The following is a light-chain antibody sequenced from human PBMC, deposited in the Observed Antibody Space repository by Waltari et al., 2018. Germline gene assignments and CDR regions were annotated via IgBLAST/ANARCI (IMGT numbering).Light chain of an antibody. V-gene: IGLV1-47*01. CDR1: RSNIGSNY. CDR3: AAWDDSLSGRV. Sequence: QSVLTQPPSASGTPGQRVTISCSGSRSNIGSNYVYWYQQLPGTAPKLLIYRNNQRPQGVPDRFSGSKSGTSASLAISGLRSEDEADYYCAAWDDSLSGRVFGGGTKVTVL. J-gene: IGLJ3*02. CDR2: RNN.